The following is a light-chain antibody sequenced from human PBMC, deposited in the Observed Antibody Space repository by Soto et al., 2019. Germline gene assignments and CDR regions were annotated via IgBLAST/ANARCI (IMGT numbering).Light chain of an antibody. J-gene: IGKJ5*01. V-gene: IGKV1D-12*01. CDR2: AAS. CDR3: QQANTFPLT. Sequence: DIQMTQTPSSGSACVGERIAMTCRASHGISSCLAWYQQKPGKAPKLLIYAASSLQSGVPSRFSGSGSGIHFTLTISSLQPEDFTTYYCQQANTFPLTFGQGTLLEIK. CDR1: HGISSC.